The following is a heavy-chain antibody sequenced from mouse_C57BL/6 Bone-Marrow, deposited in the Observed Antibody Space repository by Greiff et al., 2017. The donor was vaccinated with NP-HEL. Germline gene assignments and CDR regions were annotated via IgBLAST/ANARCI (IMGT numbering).Heavy chain of an antibody. V-gene: IGHV1-85*01. CDR2: IYPRDGST. D-gene: IGHD1-1*01. CDR1: GYTFTSYD. Sequence: VQLQQSGPELVKPGASVKLSCKASGYTFTSYDINWVKQRPGQGLEWIGWIYPRDGSTKYNEKFKGKATLTVDTSSSTAYMELHSLTSEDSAVYFCARWAITTVVAEGWYFDVWGTGTTVTVSS. J-gene: IGHJ1*03. CDR3: ARWAITTVVAEGWYFDV.